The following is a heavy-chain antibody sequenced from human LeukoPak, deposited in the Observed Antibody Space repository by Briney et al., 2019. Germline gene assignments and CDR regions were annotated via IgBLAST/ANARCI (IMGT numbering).Heavy chain of an antibody. V-gene: IGHV1-2*02. CDR1: GYTFTEYY. J-gene: IGHJ4*02. D-gene: IGHD3-3*01. CDR2: INPNRDDT. Sequence: ASVKVSCKTSGYTFTEYYVHWVRQAPGQGLEWMGWINPNRDDTHYAQKFQGRVTMTRDTSTSTAYMELSSLRSEDTAVYYCATFSIFGVVIDDYWGQGTLVTVSS. CDR3: ATFSIFGVVIDDY.